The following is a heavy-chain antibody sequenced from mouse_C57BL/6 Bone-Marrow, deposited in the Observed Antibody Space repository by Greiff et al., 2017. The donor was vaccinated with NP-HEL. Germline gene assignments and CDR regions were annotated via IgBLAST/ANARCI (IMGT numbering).Heavy chain of an antibody. D-gene: IGHD5-5*01. J-gene: IGHJ4*01. CDR3: ARPRLPLYYAMDY. CDR1: GYTFTSYG. Sequence: VQLQQSGAELARPGASVKLSCKASGYTFTSYGISWVKQRTGQGLEWIGEIYPRSGNTYYNEKFKGKATLTADKSSSTAYMELRSLTSGDSAVYFCARPRLPLYYAMDYWGQGTSVTVSS. CDR2: IYPRSGNT. V-gene: IGHV1-81*01.